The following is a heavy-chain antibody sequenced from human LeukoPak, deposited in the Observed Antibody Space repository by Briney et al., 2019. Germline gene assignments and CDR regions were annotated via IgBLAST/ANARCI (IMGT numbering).Heavy chain of an antibody. CDR3: ARDWRSGSYSY. Sequence: ASVKVSCKASGGTFSSYAISWVRQAPGQGLEWMGGIIPIFGTANYAQKFQGRATITADESTSTAYMELSSLRSEDTAVYYCARDWRSGSYSYWGQGTLVTVSS. CDR2: IIPIFGTA. CDR1: GGTFSSYA. V-gene: IGHV1-69*13. D-gene: IGHD1-26*01. J-gene: IGHJ4*02.